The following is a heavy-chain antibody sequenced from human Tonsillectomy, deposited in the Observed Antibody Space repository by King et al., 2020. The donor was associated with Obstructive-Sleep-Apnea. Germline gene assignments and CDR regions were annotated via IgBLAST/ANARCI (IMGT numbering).Heavy chain of an antibody. CDR1: GGSISSYY. J-gene: IGHJ4*02. CDR2: IYYSGST. V-gene: IGHV4-59*01. CDR3: ARVTEENSSSWLRTAPRRRYFDY. Sequence: VQLQESGPGLVKPSETLSLTCTVSGGSISSYYWSWIRQPPGKGLEWIGYIYYSGSTNYNPSLKSRVTISVDTSKNQFSLKLSSVTAADTAVYYCARVTEENSSSWLRTAPRRRYFDYWGQGTLVTVSS. D-gene: IGHD6-13*01.